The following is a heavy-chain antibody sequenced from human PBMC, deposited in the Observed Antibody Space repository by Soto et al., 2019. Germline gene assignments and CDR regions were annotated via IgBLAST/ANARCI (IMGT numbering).Heavy chain of an antibody. Sequence: LSLTCTVSGGSIGSGGHYWGWILQPPGKGLEWIGNIYYRGNTYYNPSLRSRVTISVDTSKNQFSLKVTSLTAADTAVYYCARHRNTSSRYLLPDYWGQGILVTVSS. CDR2: IYYRGNT. D-gene: IGHD6-13*01. CDR1: GGSIGSGGHY. J-gene: IGHJ4*02. CDR3: ARHRNTSSRYLLPDY. V-gene: IGHV4-39*01.